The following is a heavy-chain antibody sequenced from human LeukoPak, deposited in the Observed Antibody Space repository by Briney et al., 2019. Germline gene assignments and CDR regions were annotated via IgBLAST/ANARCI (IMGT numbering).Heavy chain of an antibody. V-gene: IGHV4-59*01. CDR1: GGSISSYY. CDR3: ARVGFALQIDY. D-gene: IGHD1-26*01. Sequence: SETLYLTCTVSGGSISSYYWSWIRQPPGKGLEWIGYIYYSGSTNYNPSLKSRVTVSVDTSKNQFSLKLISGTAADTAVYYCARVGFALQIDYWGQGTLVTVFS. J-gene: IGHJ4*02. CDR2: IYYSGST.